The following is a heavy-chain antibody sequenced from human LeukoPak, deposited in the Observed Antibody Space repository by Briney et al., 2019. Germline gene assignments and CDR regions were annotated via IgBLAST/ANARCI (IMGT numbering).Heavy chain of an antibody. V-gene: IGHV3-21*01. CDR2: ISSSSSYI. J-gene: IGHJ4*02. D-gene: IGHD5-12*01. CDR3: ARDHEHSGYAS. Sequence: GGSLRLSCAASGFTFSSYSMNWARQAPGKGLEWVSSISSSSSYIYYADSVKGRFTISRDNAKNSLYLQMNSLRAEDTAVYYCARDHEHSGYASWGQGTLVTVSS. CDR1: GFTFSSYS.